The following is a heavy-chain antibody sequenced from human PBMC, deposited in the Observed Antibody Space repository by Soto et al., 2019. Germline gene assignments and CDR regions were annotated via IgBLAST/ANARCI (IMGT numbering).Heavy chain of an antibody. D-gene: IGHD3-22*01. CDR2: IFYSGGT. Sequence: SETLSLTCTVSGGSISSGGYYWSWIRQHPGKGLEWIGTIFYSGGTFYTPSLKSRVTMSVDTSNNQFSLKLSSVTAADTAVYYCARQASGYYYGWFDPWGQGTLVTVS. CDR1: GGSISSGGYY. J-gene: IGHJ5*02. V-gene: IGHV4-39*01. CDR3: ARQASGYYYGWFDP.